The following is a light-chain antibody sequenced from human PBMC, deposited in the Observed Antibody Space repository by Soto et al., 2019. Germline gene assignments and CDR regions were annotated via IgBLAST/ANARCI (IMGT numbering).Light chain of an antibody. J-gene: IGKJ4*01. V-gene: IGKV3-11*01. CDR3: QQHSNWPLT. CDR2: DAS. Sequence: EIVVTQSPATLSVSPGERATLSCRASQSVSSSLAWYQQNPGQAPRLLIFDASNRATGIPVRFSGSGSGTDFTLTISSLEPEDFTVYYCQQHSNWPLTFGGGTKVDI. CDR1: QSVSSS.